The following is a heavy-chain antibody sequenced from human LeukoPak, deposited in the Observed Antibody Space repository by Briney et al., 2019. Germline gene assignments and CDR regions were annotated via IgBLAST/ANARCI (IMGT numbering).Heavy chain of an antibody. D-gene: IGHD6-13*01. CDR1: GGTFSIYA. V-gene: IGHV1-69*01. CDR3: ARERELVRDAFDI. Sequence: SVKVSCKASGGTFSIYAFSWVRQAPGQGREWMGGIIPIVGTTNYAQMFQGRVTITADESTSTAYMELSSLRSEDTAVYYCARERELVRDAFDIWGQGTMVTVSS. CDR2: IIPIVGTT. J-gene: IGHJ3*02.